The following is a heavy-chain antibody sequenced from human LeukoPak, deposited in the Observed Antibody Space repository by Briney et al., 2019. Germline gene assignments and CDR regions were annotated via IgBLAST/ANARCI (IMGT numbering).Heavy chain of an antibody. J-gene: IGHJ5*02. D-gene: IGHD2-15*01. V-gene: IGHV3-66*02. CDR1: GFTVSSNY. CDR2: IYSGGST. Sequence: GSLRLSCSASGFTVSSNYMRWGRQAPGRGLECVSIIYSGGSTYYAHSVKGRFTISRDNSKNTLYLQMNSLRAEDTAVYYCARTRYCSGGSCSWGQGTLVTVSS. CDR3: ARTRYCSGGSCS.